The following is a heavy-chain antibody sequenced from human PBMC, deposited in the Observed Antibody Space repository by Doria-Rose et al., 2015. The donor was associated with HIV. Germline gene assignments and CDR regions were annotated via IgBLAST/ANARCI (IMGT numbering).Heavy chain of an antibody. CDR2: IYYSGST. J-gene: IGHJ5*02. CDR3: ARGARGWFDP. Sequence: WIRQPPGKGLEWMGYIYYSGSTNYNPSLKSRVTISVDTSKNQFSLKMSSVTAGDTAVYYCARGARGWFDPWGQGTLVTVSS. V-gene: IGHV4-59*01.